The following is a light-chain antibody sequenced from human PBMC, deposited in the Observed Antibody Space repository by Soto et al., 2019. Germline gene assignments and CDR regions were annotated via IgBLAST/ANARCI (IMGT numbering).Light chain of an antibody. CDR1: QDISNY. CDR3: QQYDNLPLHLT. J-gene: IGKJ2*01. Sequence: DLQMTQSPSSLSASVGDRVTITCQARQDISNYLNWYQQKPGKAPKLLIYDASNLETEVPSRFRGIGSGTDFTFTISSLQPEDIATYYYQQYDNLPLHLTFGQGTKLEIK. CDR2: DAS. V-gene: IGKV1-33*01.